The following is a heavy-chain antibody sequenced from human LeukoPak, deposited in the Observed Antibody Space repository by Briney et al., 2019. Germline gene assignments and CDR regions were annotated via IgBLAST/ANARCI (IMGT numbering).Heavy chain of an antibody. V-gene: IGHV3-30*02. J-gene: IGHJ6*03. CDR2: IRYDGSNK. CDR3: AKAPVGATTSLYYYYMDV. Sequence: GGSLRLSCAASGSTFSSYGMHWVRQAPGKGLEWVAFIRYDGSNKYYADSVKGRFTISRDNSKNTLYLQMNSLRAGDTAVYYCAKAPVGATTSLYYYYMDVWGKGTTVTVSS. CDR1: GSTFSSYG. D-gene: IGHD1-26*01.